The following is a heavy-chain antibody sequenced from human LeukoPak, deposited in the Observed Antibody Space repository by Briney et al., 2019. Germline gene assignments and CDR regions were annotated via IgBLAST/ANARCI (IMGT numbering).Heavy chain of an antibody. J-gene: IGHJ3*02. CDR1: GCSISSYY. CDR2: IYYSGST. V-gene: IGHV4-59*08. CDR3: ARINGVSSDAFDI. Sequence: PSETLSLTCTVSGCSISSYYWSWIRQPPGKGLEWIGYIYYSGSTNYNPSLQSRVTISVDTSKNQFSLKLSSVTAADTAVYYCARINGVSSDAFDIWGQGTMVTVSS. D-gene: IGHD2-8*01.